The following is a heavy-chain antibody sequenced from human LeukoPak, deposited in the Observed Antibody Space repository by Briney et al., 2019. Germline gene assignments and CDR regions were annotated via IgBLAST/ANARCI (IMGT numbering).Heavy chain of an antibody. CDR2: IYYSGST. V-gene: IGHV4-39*07. J-gene: IGHJ4*02. CDR3: ARDNYGSGTALMGDY. Sequence: NPSETLSLTCTVSGGSISSSSYYWGWIRQPPGKGLEWIGSIYYSGSTYYNPSLKSRVTISVDTSKNQFSLKLSSVTAADTAVYYCARDNYGSGTALMGDYWGQGTLVTVSS. CDR1: GGSISSSSYY. D-gene: IGHD3-10*01.